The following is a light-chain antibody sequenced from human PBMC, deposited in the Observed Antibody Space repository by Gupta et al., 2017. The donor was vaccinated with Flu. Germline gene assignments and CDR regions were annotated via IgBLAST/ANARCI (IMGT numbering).Light chain of an antibody. Sequence: QSVLTQTRPVPGSPGLALTISSPGTSSDVGGYNYLCWYQQHPGKAPRLIIYDVRRRPSGVPNRFSGSKSGSTASLTISGLQAEDEADYYCCSYAGSYTLMFGGGTKLTVL. CDR1: SSDVGGYNY. V-gene: IGLV2-11*01. CDR3: CSYAGSYTLM. CDR2: DVR. J-gene: IGLJ3*02.